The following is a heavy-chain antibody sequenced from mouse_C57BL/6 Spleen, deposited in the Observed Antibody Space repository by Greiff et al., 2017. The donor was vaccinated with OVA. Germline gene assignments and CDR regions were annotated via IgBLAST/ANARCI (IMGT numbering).Heavy chain of an antibody. Sequence: EVKLMESGPGLVKPSQSLSLTCSVTGYSITSGYYWNWIRQFPGNKLEWMGYISYDGSNNYNPSLKNRISITRDTSKNQFFLKLNSVTTEDTATYYCARAPYDYDNYYAMDYWGQGTSVTVSS. CDR2: ISYDGSN. CDR1: GYSITSGYY. CDR3: ARAPYDYDNYYAMDY. J-gene: IGHJ4*01. V-gene: IGHV3-6*01. D-gene: IGHD2-4*01.